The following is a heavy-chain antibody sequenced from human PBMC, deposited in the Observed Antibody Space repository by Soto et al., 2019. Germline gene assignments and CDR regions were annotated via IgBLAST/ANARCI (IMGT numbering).Heavy chain of an antibody. Sequence: ESGGGVVQPGRSLRISCAVSGFTFSSFGMHWVRQAPGKGLEWVAVISDDGSSTHYADSLKGRFTISRDNSNNTLYIQMDSLGPEDTAVYYCAKDRWGDFGDLNLPGYWGKGPLVTVSS. D-gene: IGHD4-17*01. CDR1: GFTFSSFG. CDR2: ISDDGSST. J-gene: IGHJ4*02. CDR3: AKDRWGDFGDLNLPGY. V-gene: IGHV3-30*18.